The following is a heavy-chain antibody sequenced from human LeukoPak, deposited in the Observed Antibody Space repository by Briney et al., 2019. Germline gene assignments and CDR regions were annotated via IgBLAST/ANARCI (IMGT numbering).Heavy chain of an antibody. J-gene: IGHJ4*02. CDR3: ARWGYSYGYDIDY. V-gene: IGHV3-7*01. D-gene: IGHD5-18*01. CDR2: IKQDGSEK. CDR1: GFTFSSYW. Sequence: GGSLRLSCAASGFTFSSYWMSWVRQAPGKGLEWVANIKQDGSEKYYVDSVKGRFTISRDNAKNSLYLQMNSLRAEDTAVYYCARWGYSYGYDIDYWGQGTLVTVSS.